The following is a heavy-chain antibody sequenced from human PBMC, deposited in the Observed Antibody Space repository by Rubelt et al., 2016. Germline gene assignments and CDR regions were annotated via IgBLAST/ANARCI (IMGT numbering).Heavy chain of an antibody. CDR1: GFTFSSYA. Sequence: ESGGGLVQPGGSLRLSCAASGFTFSSYAMGWVRQAPGKGLEWVSAISGSGGSTYYADSVKGRFTISRDNSKNTLYLQMNSLRAEDTAVYYCAISRGGYRGPLNWGQGTLVTVSS. J-gene: IGHJ4*02. CDR3: AISRGGYRGPLN. CDR2: ISGSGGST. D-gene: IGHD5-24*01. V-gene: IGHV3-23*01.